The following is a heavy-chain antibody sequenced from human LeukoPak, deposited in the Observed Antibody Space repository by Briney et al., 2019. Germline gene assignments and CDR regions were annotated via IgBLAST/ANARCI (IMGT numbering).Heavy chain of an antibody. CDR3: AKDPSIGDRYSYGDYAFDI. Sequence: PGGSLRLSCAASGFTFSSYVMSWVRQAPGKGLEWVSAISGSGGSTYYADSVKGRFTISRDNSKNTLYLQMNSLRAEDTAVYYCAKDPSIGDRYSYGDYAFDIWGQGTMVTVSS. V-gene: IGHV3-23*01. CDR1: GFTFSSYV. CDR2: ISGSGGST. J-gene: IGHJ3*02. D-gene: IGHD5-18*01.